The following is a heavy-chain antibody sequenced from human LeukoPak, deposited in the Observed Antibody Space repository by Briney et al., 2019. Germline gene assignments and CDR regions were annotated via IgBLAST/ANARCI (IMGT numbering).Heavy chain of an antibody. Sequence: SETLSLTCTVSGGSISSGSYYWSWIRQPAGKGLEWIGRIYTSGSTNYNPSLKSRVTISVDTSKNQFSLKLRSVTAADTAVYYCARGSRGPYYYDSSDWAVDIWGQGTMVTVSS. CDR1: GGSISSGSYY. D-gene: IGHD3-22*01. V-gene: IGHV4-61*02. CDR3: ARGSRGPYYYDSSDWAVDI. CDR2: IYTSGST. J-gene: IGHJ3*02.